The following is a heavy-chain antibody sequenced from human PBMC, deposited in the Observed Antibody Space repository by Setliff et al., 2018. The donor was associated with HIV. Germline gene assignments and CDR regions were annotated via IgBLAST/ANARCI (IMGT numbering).Heavy chain of an antibody. Sequence: GGSLRLSCAASGFTFNNDAMSWVRQAPGKGLEWVSVIYIGGSSTYYADSVKGRFTISRDKARNTVFLQMNSLRAEDTAVYYCARAYNVYDYRFDSSGYDYWGQGTLVTVSS. V-gene: IGHV3-23*03. CDR3: ARAYNVYDYRFDSSGYDY. D-gene: IGHD3-22*01. CDR2: IYIGGSST. J-gene: IGHJ4*02. CDR1: GFTFNNDA.